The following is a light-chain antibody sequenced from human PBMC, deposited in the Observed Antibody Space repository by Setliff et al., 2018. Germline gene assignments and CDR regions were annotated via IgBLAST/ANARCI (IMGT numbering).Light chain of an antibody. CDR1: SSDIGTYNF. V-gene: IGLV2-8*01. CDR2: EVT. CDR3: SSYAASYNPYV. Sequence: QSALTQPASVSGSPGQSITISCTGSSSDIGTYNFVSWYQQHPGKAPRLIIYEVTKRPSGVPDRFSGSKSGNTASLTVSGLRAEDEADYYCSSYAASYNPYVFGAGTKVTVL. J-gene: IGLJ1*01.